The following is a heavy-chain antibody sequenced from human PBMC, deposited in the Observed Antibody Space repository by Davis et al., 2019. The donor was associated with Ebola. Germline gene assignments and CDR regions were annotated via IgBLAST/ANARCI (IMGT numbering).Heavy chain of an antibody. J-gene: IGHJ3*02. CDR1: GDTFSSYG. CDR3: ASDITMVDSFHI. Sequence: SVKVSCKTSGDTFSSYGISWVRQAPGQGLEWMGGIIPIFGTTNYALKFQDRVTFTADGSTRTVYMELSSLRSEDTAMYYCASDITMVDSFHIWGQGTMVTVSS. CDR2: IIPIFGTT. D-gene: IGHD3-10*01. V-gene: IGHV1-69*13.